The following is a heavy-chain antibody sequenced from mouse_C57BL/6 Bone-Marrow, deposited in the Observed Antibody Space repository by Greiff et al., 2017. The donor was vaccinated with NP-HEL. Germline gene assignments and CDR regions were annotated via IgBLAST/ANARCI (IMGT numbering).Heavy chain of an antibody. D-gene: IGHD1-1*01. CDR2: IYPGDGDT. V-gene: IGHV1-82*01. CDR3: ARGAYYGSSPCDY. J-gene: IGHJ2*01. Sequence: QVQLQQSGPELVKPGASVKISCKASGYAFSSSWMNWVKQRPGKGLEWIGRIYPGDGDTNYNGKFKGKATLTADKSSSTAYMQLSSLTSEDSAVYFCARGAYYGSSPCDYWGQGTTLTVSS. CDR1: GYAFSSSW.